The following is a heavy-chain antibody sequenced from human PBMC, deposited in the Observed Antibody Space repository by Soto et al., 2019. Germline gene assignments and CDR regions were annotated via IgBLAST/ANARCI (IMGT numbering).Heavy chain of an antibody. CDR3: STDEWE. J-gene: IGHJ4*02. CDR1: GFNFSNGW. V-gene: IGHV3-15*05. Sequence: EVQLVESGGGLVKPGGSLRLSCAASGFNFSNGWMSWVRQAPGKGLEWVGRIQSKVHGETTDYAAHVKGRFTISRDASKNTLYLQMHSLQNEDTAVYYCSTDEWEWGQGTLVTVSS. D-gene: IGHD1-26*01. CDR2: IQSKVHGETT.